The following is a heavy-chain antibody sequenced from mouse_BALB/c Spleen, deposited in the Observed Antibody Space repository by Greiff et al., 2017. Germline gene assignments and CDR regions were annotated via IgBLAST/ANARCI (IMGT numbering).Heavy chain of an antibody. V-gene: IGHV1-26*01. CDR3: WFTY. CDR2: VNPNNGGT. CDR1: GYTFTDYY. Sequence: EVKLQESGPELVKPGASVKISCKASGYTFTDYYMNWVKQSHGKSLEWIGLVNPNNGGTSYNQKFKGKATLTVDKSSSTAYMELLSLTSEDSAVYYAWFTYWGQGTLVTVSA. J-gene: IGHJ3*01.